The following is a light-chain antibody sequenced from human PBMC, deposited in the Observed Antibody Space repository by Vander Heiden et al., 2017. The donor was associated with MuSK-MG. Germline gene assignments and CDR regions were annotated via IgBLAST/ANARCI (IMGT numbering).Light chain of an antibody. V-gene: IGLV6-57*03. CDR3: QSYDSSNWV. Sequence: NFMLTQPHSVSESPRKTVTISCTRSSSSIASNYVQWYQQRPGSAPTTVIYEDNQRPSGVPDRFSGTIDSSSSSASLTISGLKTENEADYYCQSYDSSNWVFGGGTKLTVL. J-gene: IGLJ3*02. CDR1: SSSIASNY. CDR2: EDN.